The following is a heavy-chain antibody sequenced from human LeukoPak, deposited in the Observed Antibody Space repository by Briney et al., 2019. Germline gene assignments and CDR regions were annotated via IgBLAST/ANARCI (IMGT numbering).Heavy chain of an antibody. D-gene: IGHD3-10*01. CDR2: IDWDDDK. CDR3: ARIRSWYYYGSGSYYFDY. V-gene: IGHV2-70*11. J-gene: IGHJ4*02. Sequence: SGPALVKPTQTLTLTCTFSGFSLSTSGMCVSWIRQPPGKALEWLARIDWDDDKYYSTSLKTRLTISKDTSKNQVVLTMTNMDPVDTATYYCARIRSWYYYGSGSYYFDYWGQGTLVTVSS. CDR1: GFSLSTSGMC.